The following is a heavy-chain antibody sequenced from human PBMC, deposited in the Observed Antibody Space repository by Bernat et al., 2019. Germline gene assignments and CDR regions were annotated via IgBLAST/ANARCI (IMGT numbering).Heavy chain of an antibody. J-gene: IGHJ6*03. CDR2: IYYSGST. Sequence: QLQLQESGPGLVKPSETLSLTCTVSGGSISSSSYYWGWIRQPPGKGLEWIGSIYYSGSTYYNPSLKSRVTISVDTSKNQFSLKLSSVTAADTAVYYCARGRYFDWLLYSLRRNYYYMDVWGKGTTVTVSS. CDR3: ARGRYFDWLLYSLRRNYYYMDV. D-gene: IGHD3-9*01. CDR1: GGSISSSSYY. V-gene: IGHV4-39*07.